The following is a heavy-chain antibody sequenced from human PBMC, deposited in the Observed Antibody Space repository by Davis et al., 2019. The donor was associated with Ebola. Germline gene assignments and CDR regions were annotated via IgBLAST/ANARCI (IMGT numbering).Heavy chain of an antibody. CDR2: IYYSGST. Sequence: PGGSLRLSCTVSGGSISSYYWSWIRQPPGKGLEWIGYIYYSGSTNYNPSLKSRVTISVDTSKNQFSLKLSSVTAADTAVYYCARLYDFWSGLDWGQGTLVTVSS. V-gene: IGHV4-59*08. CDR1: GGSISSYY. J-gene: IGHJ4*02. CDR3: ARLYDFWSGLD. D-gene: IGHD3-3*01.